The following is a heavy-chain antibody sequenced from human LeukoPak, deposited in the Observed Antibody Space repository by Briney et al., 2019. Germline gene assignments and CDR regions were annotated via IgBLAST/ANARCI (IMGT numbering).Heavy chain of an antibody. CDR2: VSGYNGNT. CDR3: ARSFSNYGDYSRWDFDY. CDR1: GYTFTSYG. D-gene: IGHD4-17*01. Sequence: ASVKVSCKASGYTFTSYGISWVRQAPGQGLEWMGWVSGYNGNTNYAQKLQGRVTMTTDTSTSTAYMELRSLRSDDTAVYYCARSFSNYGDYSRWDFDYWGQGTLVTVSS. V-gene: IGHV1-18*01. J-gene: IGHJ4*02.